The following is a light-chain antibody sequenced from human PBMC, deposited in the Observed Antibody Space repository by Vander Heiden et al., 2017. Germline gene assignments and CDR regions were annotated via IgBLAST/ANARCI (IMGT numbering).Light chain of an antibody. CDR2: RNN. CDR3: AAWDDSRSGWV. Sequence: QSVLTQPPAASGTPGQRVTIPCSGRSSNIGSNYVYWYQQLPGTAPKLLIYRNNQRPSGVPDRFSGSKSGTSASLAISGLRSEDEADYYCAAWDDSRSGWVFGGGTKLTVL. CDR1: SSNIGSNY. V-gene: IGLV1-47*01. J-gene: IGLJ3*02.